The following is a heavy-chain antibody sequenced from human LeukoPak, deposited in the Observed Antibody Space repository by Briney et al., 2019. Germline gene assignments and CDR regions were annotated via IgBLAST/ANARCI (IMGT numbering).Heavy chain of an antibody. CDR2: IYYSGST. D-gene: IGHD3-22*01. CDR1: GDSIRDSGWS. J-gene: IGHJ5*02. V-gene: IGHV4-61*05. Sequence: SETLSLTCTVSGDSIRDSGWSWGWLRQPPGKGLEWLGYIYYSGSTNYNPSLKSRVTISVDTSKNQFSLKLSSVTAADTAVYYCARRMYYYDSSAYGGYWLDPWVQGTLVTVSS. CDR3: ARRMYYYDSSAYGGYWLDP.